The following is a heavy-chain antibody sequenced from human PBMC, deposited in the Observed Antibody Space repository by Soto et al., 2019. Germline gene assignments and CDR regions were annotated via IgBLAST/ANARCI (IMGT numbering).Heavy chain of an antibody. Sequence: SETLSLTCAVYGGSFSGYYWSWIRQPPGKGLEWIGEINHSGSTNYNPSLKSRVTISVDTSKNQFSLKLSSVTAADTAVYYCARGGRKGGKYFQHWGQGTLVTVSS. D-gene: IGHD1-26*01. CDR2: INHSGST. J-gene: IGHJ1*01. V-gene: IGHV4-34*01. CDR3: ARGGRKGGKYFQH. CDR1: GGSFSGYY.